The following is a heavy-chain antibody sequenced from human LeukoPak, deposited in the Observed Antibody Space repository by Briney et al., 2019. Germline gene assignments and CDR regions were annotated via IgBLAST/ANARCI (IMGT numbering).Heavy chain of an antibody. CDR2: INPSGGST. CDR3: ARDFTRGYYDSSGTYYFDY. V-gene: IGHV1-46*01. Sequence: ASVKVSCKASGYTFTNYYIHWVRQAPGQGLECMGIINPSGGSTNYAQKFQGRVTMTRDTSISTAYMELSRLRSDDTAVYYCARDFTRGYYDSSGTYYFDYWGQGTLVTVSS. J-gene: IGHJ4*02. CDR1: GYTFTNYY. D-gene: IGHD3-22*01.